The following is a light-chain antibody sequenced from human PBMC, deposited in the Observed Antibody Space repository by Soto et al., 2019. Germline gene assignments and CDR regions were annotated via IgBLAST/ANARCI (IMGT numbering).Light chain of an antibody. CDR3: QKYSSVPV. CDR1: QDIRNF. V-gene: IGKV1-27*01. CDR2: AAS. Sequence: DIQMTQSPTSLSASVGDRVTITCLASQDIRNFVAWYQQKPGKAPKLLIYAASTLQSGVPSRFSGSGSGTDFTLTINSLQHEDVATYSCQKYSSVPVFGPGTKVEIK. J-gene: IGKJ3*01.